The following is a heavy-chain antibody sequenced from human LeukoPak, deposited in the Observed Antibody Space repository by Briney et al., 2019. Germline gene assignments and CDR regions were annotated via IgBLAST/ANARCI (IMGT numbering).Heavy chain of an antibody. V-gene: IGHV4-38-2*01. CDR3: ARSQDGLFDY. J-gene: IGHJ4*02. Sequence: SETLSLTCAVSGYSISSGYYWGWIRQPPGKGLEWIGSIYHSGSTYYNPSLKSRVTISVDTSKNQFSLKLSSVTAADTAVYNCARSQDGLFDYWGQGTLVTVSS. CDR2: IYHSGST. CDR1: GYSISSGYY.